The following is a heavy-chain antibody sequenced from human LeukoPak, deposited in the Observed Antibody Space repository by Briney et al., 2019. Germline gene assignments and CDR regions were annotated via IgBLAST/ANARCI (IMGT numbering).Heavy chain of an antibody. D-gene: IGHD3-22*01. CDR1: GFTVSTNY. J-gene: IGHJ4*02. V-gene: IGHV3-53*01. CDR3: ARDRGAYYSDSSGLSDY. CDR2: IYSGGST. Sequence: GGSLRLSCVVSGFTVSTNYMSWVRQAPGKGLEWVSLIYSGGSTYYADSVKGRFTISRDNAKNSLYLQMNSLRAEDTAVYYCARDRGAYYSDSSGLSDYWGQGTLVTVSS.